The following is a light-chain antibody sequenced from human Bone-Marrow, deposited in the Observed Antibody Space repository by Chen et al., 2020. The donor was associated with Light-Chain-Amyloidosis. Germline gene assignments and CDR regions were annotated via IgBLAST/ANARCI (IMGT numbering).Light chain of an antibody. V-gene: IGLV1-40*01. J-gene: IGLJ3*02. Sequence: QSVLTQPPSVSGAPGQRVTIPCTGSSSNIGADYDVHWYQHLPGAAPKLLIFRNTNRPSGGPDRFSGVKSGTSASLVITGLQAEDEAYYYCPSYDSSLSAWVFGGGTKLTVL. CDR3: PSYDSSLSAWV. CDR1: SSNIGADYD. CDR2: RNT.